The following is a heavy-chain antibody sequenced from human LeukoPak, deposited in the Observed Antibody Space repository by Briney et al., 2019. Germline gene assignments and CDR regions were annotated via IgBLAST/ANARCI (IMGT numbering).Heavy chain of an antibody. V-gene: IGHV3-30*02. Sequence: GGSLRLSCAASGFTFSSYGTHCVRQAPGKGLEWVAFIRYDGSNKYYADSVKGRFTISRDNSKNTLYLQMNSLRAEDTAVYYCAKSWWASLWFGELYLDYWGQGTLVTVPS. CDR1: GFTFSSYG. CDR3: AKSWWASLWFGELYLDY. J-gene: IGHJ4*02. CDR2: IRYDGSNK. D-gene: IGHD3-10*01.